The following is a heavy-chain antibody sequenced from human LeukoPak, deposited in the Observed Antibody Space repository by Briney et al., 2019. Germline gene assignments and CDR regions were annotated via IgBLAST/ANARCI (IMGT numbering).Heavy chain of an antibody. CDR2: ISSSGSTI. V-gene: IGHV3-11*01. Sequence: GGPLRLSCAASGFTFSDYYMSWIRQAPGKGLEWVSYISSSGSTIYYADSVKGRFTISRDNAKNSLYLQMNSLRAEDTAVYYCATLAAVFHAFDIWGQGTMVTVSS. D-gene: IGHD6-25*01. CDR3: ATLAAVFHAFDI. CDR1: GFTFSDYY. J-gene: IGHJ3*02.